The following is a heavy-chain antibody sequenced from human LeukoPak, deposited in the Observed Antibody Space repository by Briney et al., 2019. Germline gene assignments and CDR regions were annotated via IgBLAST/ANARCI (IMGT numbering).Heavy chain of an antibody. J-gene: IGHJ4*02. CDR2: IYHSGST. CDR3: ARHSPNWGINY. Sequence: SETLSLTCAVSGYSISSGCYWGWIRPPPGKGLEWIGSIYHSGSTYYNPSLKSRVTISVDTSKNQFSLKLSSVTAADTAVYYCARHSPNWGINYWGQGTLVTVSS. CDR1: GYSISSGCY. V-gene: IGHV4-38-2*01. D-gene: IGHD7-27*01.